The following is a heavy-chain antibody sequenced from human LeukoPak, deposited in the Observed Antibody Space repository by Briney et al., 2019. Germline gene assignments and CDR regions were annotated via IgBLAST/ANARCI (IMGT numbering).Heavy chain of an antibody. J-gene: IGHJ5*02. CDR2: ISSSGSTI. D-gene: IGHD3-3*01. CDR1: GFIFSSYE. CDR3: ARLTYYDFWSGYAPNNWFDP. Sequence: GSLRLSCAACGFIFSSYEMNWVRQAPGKGLEWVSYISSSGSTIYYADSVKGRFTISRDNAKNSLYLQMNSLRAEDTAVYYCARLTYYDFWSGYAPNNWFDPWGQGTLVTVSS. V-gene: IGHV3-48*03.